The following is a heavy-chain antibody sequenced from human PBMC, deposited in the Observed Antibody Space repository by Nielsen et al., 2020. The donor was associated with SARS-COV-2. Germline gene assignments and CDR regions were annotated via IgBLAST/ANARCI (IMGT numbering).Heavy chain of an antibody. D-gene: IGHD3-10*01. CDR2: IYYSGST. J-gene: IGHJ4*02. V-gene: IGHV4-39*01. CDR1: GGSISSSSYY. CDR3: ARFGESAPSDY. Sequence: SETLSFTCTVSGGSISSSSYYWGWIRQPPGKGLEWIGSIYYSGSTYYNPSLKSRVTISVDTSKNQFSLKLSSVTAADTTVYYCARFGESAPSDYWGQGTLVTVSS.